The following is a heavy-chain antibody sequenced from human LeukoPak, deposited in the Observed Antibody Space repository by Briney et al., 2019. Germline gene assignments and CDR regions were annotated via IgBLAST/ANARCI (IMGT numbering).Heavy chain of an antibody. CDR2: ISYDGSNK. Sequence: PGRSLRLSCAASGFTFSSYAMHWVRQAPGKGLEWVAVISYDGSNKYYADSVKGRFTISRDNSKNTLYLQMNSLRAEDTAVYYCARDQNNWFDPWGQGTLVTVSS. CDR3: ARDQNNWFDP. J-gene: IGHJ5*02. CDR1: GFTFSSYA. V-gene: IGHV3-30-3*01.